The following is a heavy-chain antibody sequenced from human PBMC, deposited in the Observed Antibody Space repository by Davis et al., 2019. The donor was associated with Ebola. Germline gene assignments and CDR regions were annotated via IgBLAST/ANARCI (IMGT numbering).Heavy chain of an antibody. CDR2: INSDGSNT. V-gene: IGHV3-74*01. D-gene: IGHD4-23*01. CDR3: AKTVTTVANFDY. CDR1: GFTFTNYC. J-gene: IGHJ4*02. Sequence: HTWGSLRLSCAASGFTFTNYCMHRVRQAPGKGLVWVSRINSDGSNTNYADSVKGRFTISRENYKNTLYLQMNSLRAEDTAVYYWAKTVTTVANFDYWGQGTLVTVSS.